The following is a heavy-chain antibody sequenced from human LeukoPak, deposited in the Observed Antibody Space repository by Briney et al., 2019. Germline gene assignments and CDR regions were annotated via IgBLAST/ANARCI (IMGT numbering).Heavy chain of an antibody. D-gene: IGHD6-19*01. J-gene: IGHJ6*02. CDR1: GCTFSSYA. Sequence: PGESLTLSCAASGCTFSSYANNWGRQRQGPGQGLESISSIYCGSTYYADSVNGRLTISRDNSKNTLYLQMNSLRAEDTAVYYCATLPSVAGTGNYYYYYGMDVWPQEPTVPVSS. CDR3: ATLPSVAGTGNYYYYYGMDV. CDR2: SSIYCGST. V-gene: IGHV3-23*01.